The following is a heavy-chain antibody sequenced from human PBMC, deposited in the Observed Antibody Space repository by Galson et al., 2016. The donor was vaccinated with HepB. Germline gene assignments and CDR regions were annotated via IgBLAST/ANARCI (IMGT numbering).Heavy chain of an antibody. D-gene: IGHD1-26*01. CDR2: ITPILGTT. CDR3: ARDSAVGATEFYFGMDV. Sequence: SVKVSCKASGGTFSSYAISWVRQAPGQGLEWMGGITPILGTTNYAQRFQGRITITADESTSTAYMELSSLRSEDTAVYYCARDSAVGATEFYFGMDVWGQGTMVTVSS. CDR1: GGTFSSYA. V-gene: IGHV1-69*13. J-gene: IGHJ6*02.